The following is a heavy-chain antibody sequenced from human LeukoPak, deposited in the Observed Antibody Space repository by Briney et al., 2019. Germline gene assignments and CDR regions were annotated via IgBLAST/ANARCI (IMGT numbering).Heavy chain of an antibody. CDR1: GYSFTSYG. Sequence: ASVKVSCKASGYSFTSYGITWVRQAPGQGLEWMGWISTYDGDANYAQQLQGRVTMTTDTSTITAYMELRSLRSDVTAVYYCARAPSGFTYGPGDHWGQGTLVTVSS. V-gene: IGHV1-18*01. D-gene: IGHD5-18*01. CDR3: ARAPSGFTYGPGDH. CDR2: ISTYDGDA. J-gene: IGHJ4*02.